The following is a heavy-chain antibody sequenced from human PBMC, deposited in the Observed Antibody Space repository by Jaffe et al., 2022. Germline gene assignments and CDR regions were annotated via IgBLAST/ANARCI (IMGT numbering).Heavy chain of an antibody. Sequence: EVQLVESGGGLVQPGRSLRLSCTASGFTFGDYAMSWFRQAPGKGLEWVGFIRSKAYGGTTEYAASVKGRFTISRDDSKSIAYLQMNSLKTEDTAVYYCTRDSIVVVPAAAVTYYYYYMDVWGKGTTVTVSS. J-gene: IGHJ6*03. CDR2: IRSKAYGGTT. V-gene: IGHV3-49*03. D-gene: IGHD2-2*01. CDR1: GFTFGDYA. CDR3: TRDSIVVVPAAAVTYYYYYMDV.